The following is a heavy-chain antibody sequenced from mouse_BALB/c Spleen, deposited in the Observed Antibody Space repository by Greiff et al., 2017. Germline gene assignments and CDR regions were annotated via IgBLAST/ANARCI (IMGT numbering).Heavy chain of an antibody. V-gene: IGHV1S127*01. Sequence: QVQPQQSGPQLVRPGASVKISCKASGYSFTSYWMHWVKQRPGQGLEWIGMIDPSDSETRLNQKFKDKATLTVDKSSSTAYMQLSSPTSEDSAVYYCARGEGKDYFDYWGQGTTLTVSS. CDR2: IDPSDSET. CDR3: ARGEGKDYFDY. CDR1: GYSFTSYW. J-gene: IGHJ2*01.